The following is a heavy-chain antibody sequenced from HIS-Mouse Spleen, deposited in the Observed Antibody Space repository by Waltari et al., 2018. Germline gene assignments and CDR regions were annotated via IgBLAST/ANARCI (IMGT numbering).Heavy chain of an antibody. CDR3: AREIPYSSSWYDWYFDL. CDR1: GGSISSSSYY. D-gene: IGHD6-13*01. J-gene: IGHJ2*01. CDR2: IYYSGRT. V-gene: IGHV4-39*07. Sequence: QLQLQESGPGLVKPSETLSLTCTVSGGSISSSSYYWGWIRQPPGKGLEWIGGIYYSGRTYNNPSRKSCATISGDTSKNQFSLTLSSVTAADPAVYYCAREIPYSSSWYDWYFDLWGRGTLVTVSS.